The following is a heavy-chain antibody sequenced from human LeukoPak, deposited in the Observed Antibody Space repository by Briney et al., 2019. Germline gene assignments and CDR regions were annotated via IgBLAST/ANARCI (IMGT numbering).Heavy chain of an antibody. Sequence: GGSLRLSCAASGFTFSSYAMSWVRQAPGKGLEWVSAISSSSSYIYYADSVKGRFTISRDNAKNSLYLQMNSLRAEDTAVYYCARDDRIVVVIDYWGQRTLVTVSS. V-gene: IGHV3-21*01. J-gene: IGHJ4*02. CDR3: ARDDRIVVVIDY. D-gene: IGHD3-22*01. CDR1: GFTFSSYA. CDR2: ISSSSSYI.